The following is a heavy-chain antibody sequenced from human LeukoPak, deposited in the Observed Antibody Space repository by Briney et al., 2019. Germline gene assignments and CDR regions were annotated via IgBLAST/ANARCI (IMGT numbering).Heavy chain of an antibody. V-gene: IGHV1-18*01. D-gene: IGHD5-24*01. J-gene: IGHJ4*02. Sequence: GASVKVSCKASGYTFTSYGFSWVRQAPGQGLEWMGWISAYNGNTRYAQNLQGRVTMTTDSSSSTTYMELRNLRSDDTAVYFCARDTPGDGYNRGAYWGQGTLVTVSS. CDR2: ISAYNGNT. CDR1: GYTFTSYG. CDR3: ARDTPGDGYNRGAY.